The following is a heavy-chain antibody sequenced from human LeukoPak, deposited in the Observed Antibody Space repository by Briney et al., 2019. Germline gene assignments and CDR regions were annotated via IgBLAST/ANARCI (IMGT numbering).Heavy chain of an antibody. CDR3: ATVGSGWYAAFDI. CDR2: FDPEDGET. V-gene: IGHV1-24*01. D-gene: IGHD6-19*01. Sequence: ASVKVYCKVSGYTLTELSMHWVRQAPGKGLEWMGGFDPEDGETIYAQKFQGRVTMTENTSTDTAYMELSSLRSEDTAGYYCATVGSGWYAAFDIWGQGTMVTVSS. CDR1: GYTLTELS. J-gene: IGHJ3*02.